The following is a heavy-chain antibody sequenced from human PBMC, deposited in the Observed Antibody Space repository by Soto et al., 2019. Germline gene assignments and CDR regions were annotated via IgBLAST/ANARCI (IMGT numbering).Heavy chain of an antibody. CDR2: ISSSSSSI. CDR1: GFAFSRFS. CDR3: ARDLRTYPHYYYGMDV. Sequence: EVQLVESGGGLVKPGGSLRLSCAASGFAFSRFSMNWVRQAPGKGLEWVSSISSSSSSIYTADSVRGRFTISRDNANNSLYLRMNTLRAEDTAVYYCARDLRTYPHYYYGMDVWGQGTTVTVSS. J-gene: IGHJ6*02. V-gene: IGHV3-21*01. D-gene: IGHD3-16*02.